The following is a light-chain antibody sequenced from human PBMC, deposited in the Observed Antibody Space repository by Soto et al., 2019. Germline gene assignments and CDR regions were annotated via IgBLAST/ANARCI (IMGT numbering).Light chain of an antibody. J-gene: IGKJ1*01. V-gene: IGKV3-20*01. CDR3: QQYGSSPLP. CDR1: ESVSSSY. CDR2: SAS. Sequence: EIVLTQSPGTLSLSPGERASLSCRASESVSSSYLAWYQQKPGQAPRLLIYSASSRATGIPYRFSGSGSGTDFTLTIGSLEPEDFAVYYCQQYGSSPLPFGQGTKVEL.